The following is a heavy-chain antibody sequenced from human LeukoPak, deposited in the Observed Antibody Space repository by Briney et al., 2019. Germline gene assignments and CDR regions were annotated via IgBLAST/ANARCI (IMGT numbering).Heavy chain of an antibody. CDR2: INPSGGST. J-gene: IGHJ5*02. V-gene: IGHV1-46*01. CDR1: GYTFTSYY. D-gene: IGHD3-9*01. Sequence: ASVKVSCKASGYTFTSYYMHWVRQAPGQGLEWMGIINPSGGSTSYAQKFQGRVTMTRDTSSSTVYMELSSLRSEDTAVYYCARESPDTLLDPWGQGTLVTVSS. CDR3: ARESPDTLLDP.